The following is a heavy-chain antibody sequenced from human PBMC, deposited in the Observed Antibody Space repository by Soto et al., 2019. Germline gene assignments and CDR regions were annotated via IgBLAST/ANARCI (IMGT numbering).Heavy chain of an antibody. Sequence: QVQLVQSGAEVKKPGSSVKVSCKASGGTFSSYTISWVRQAPGQGLEWMGRIIPILGIANYAQKFQGRVTITADKSTGTGYMELGRLRSEDTGVYDCAGAGGGTIVLKGGGVFDYWGQGTLVTVSS. CDR1: GGTFSSYT. CDR3: AGAGGGTIVLKGGGVFDY. CDR2: IIPILGIA. V-gene: IGHV1-69*02. J-gene: IGHJ4*02. D-gene: IGHD2-8*01.